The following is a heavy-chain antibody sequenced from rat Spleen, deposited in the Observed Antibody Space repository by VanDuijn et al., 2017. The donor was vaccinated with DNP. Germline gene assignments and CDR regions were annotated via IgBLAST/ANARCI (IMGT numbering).Heavy chain of an antibody. CDR3: VRPYYYSRSGWFAY. V-gene: IGHV5S10*01. CDR2: INTSGSRT. D-gene: IGHD1-2*01. CDR1: GFTFSDYN. J-gene: IGHJ3*01. Sequence: EVQLVESGGGLVQPGRSLKVSCAASGFTFSDYNMAWVRQAPTKGLEWVATINTSGSRTYSPDSVKGRFTISRDNAKSTLYLQMNSLRSEDMATYYCVRPYYYSRSGWFAYWGQGTLVTVSS.